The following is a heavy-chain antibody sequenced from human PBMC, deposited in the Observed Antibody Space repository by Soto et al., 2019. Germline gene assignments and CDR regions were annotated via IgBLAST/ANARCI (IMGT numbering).Heavy chain of an antibody. CDR1: GFTFSSYC. CDR2: IWYDGSNK. J-gene: IGHJ4*02. D-gene: IGHD2-2*01. Sequence: PGGSLILSCAASGFTFSSYCMHWVRQAPGKGLEWVAVIWYDGSNKYYADSVKGRFTISRDNSKNTLYLQMNSLRAEDTAVYYCAREGTEGVVVPAAFSSYFDYWGQGTLVTVSS. CDR3: AREGTEGVVVPAAFSSYFDY. V-gene: IGHV3-33*01.